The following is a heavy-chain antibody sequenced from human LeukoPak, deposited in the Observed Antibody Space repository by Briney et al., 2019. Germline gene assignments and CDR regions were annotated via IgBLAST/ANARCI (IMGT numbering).Heavy chain of an antibody. V-gene: IGHV3-23*01. D-gene: IGHD2-21*01. CDR3: AKDGRLWSPFADY. CDR2: ISGSGGST. CDR1: GFTFSSYG. Sequence: PGGSLRLPCAASGFTFSSYGMSWVRQAPGKGLEWVSAISGSGGSTYYADSVKGRCTISRDNSKNTLYLQMNSLRAEDTAVYYCAKDGRLWSPFADYWGQGTLVTVSS. J-gene: IGHJ4*02.